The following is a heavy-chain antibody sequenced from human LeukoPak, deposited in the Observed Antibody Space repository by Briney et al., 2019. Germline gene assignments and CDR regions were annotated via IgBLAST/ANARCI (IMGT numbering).Heavy chain of an antibody. Sequence: GGSLRLSCAASGFTFSSYSMNWVRQAPGKELEWVSSISSSSSYIYYADSVKGRFTISRDDAKNSLYLQMNSLRAEDTAVYYCARASCSGGSCYLDYWGQGTLVTVSS. V-gene: IGHV3-21*01. CDR1: GFTFSSYS. CDR2: ISSSSSYI. J-gene: IGHJ4*02. D-gene: IGHD2-15*01. CDR3: ARASCSGGSCYLDY.